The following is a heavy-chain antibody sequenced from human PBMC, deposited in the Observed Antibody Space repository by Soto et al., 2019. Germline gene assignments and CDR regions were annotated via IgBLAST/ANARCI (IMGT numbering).Heavy chain of an antibody. CDR2: ISSSSSTI. V-gene: IGHV3-48*02. CDR1: GFTFSSYS. Sequence: GGSLRLSCAASGFTFSSYSMNWVRQAPGKGLEWVSYISSSSSTIYYADSVKGRFTISRDNAKNSLYLQMNSLRDEDTAGYYCARDYYWNDPHVCYFDYWGQGTLVTVSS. CDR3: ARDYYWNDPHVCYFDY. D-gene: IGHD1-20*01. J-gene: IGHJ4*02.